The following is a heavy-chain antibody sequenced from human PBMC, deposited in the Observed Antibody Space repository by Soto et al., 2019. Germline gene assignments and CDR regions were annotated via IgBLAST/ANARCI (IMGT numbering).Heavy chain of an antibody. CDR2: IRSKAYVGTT. V-gene: IGHV3-49*04. CDR3: TRDYDFWSGYPTCYYYGTEV. Sequence: PGGSLRLSCTASGFTFGDYAMSWVRQDPGKGLEWVGFIRSKAYVGTTEYAASVKGRFTISRDDSKSIAYLQMNSLKTEDTAVYYCTRDYDFWSGYPTCYYYGTEVSGEGTTVTVSS. J-gene: IGHJ6*04. D-gene: IGHD3-3*01. CDR1: GFTFGDYA.